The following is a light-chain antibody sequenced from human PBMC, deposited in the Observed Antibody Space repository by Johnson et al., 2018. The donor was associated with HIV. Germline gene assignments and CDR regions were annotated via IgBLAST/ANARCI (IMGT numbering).Light chain of an antibody. V-gene: IGLV1-51*01. CDR3: GTWDSSLVVV. Sequence: QLVLTQPPSVSAAPGQKVTISCSGSSSNIGNNYVSWYQQLPGTAPKLLIYDSNKRPSGIPDRFSGSKSGTSATLGITGLQTGDEADDYCGTWDSSLVVVFGTGTKVTVL. CDR2: DSN. CDR1: SSNIGNNY. J-gene: IGLJ1*01.